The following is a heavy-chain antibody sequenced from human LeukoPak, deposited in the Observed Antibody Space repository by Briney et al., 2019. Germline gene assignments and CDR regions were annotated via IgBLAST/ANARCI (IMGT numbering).Heavy chain of an antibody. V-gene: IGHV3-9*01. D-gene: IGHD3-10*01. CDR1: GFTFDDYA. J-gene: IGHJ6*02. CDR2: ISWNSGSI. CDR3: ARDRRRGSGSPGYYYYGMDV. Sequence: GGSLRLSCAASGFTFDDYAMHWVRQAPGKGLEWVSGISWNSGSIGYADSVKGRFTISRDNAKNSLYLQMNSLRAEDTAVYYCARDRRRGSGSPGYYYYGMDVWGQGTTVTVSS.